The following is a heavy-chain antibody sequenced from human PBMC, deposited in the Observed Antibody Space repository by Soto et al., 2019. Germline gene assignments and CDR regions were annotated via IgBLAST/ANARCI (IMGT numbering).Heavy chain of an antibody. CDR1: GYTFTNQY. Sequence: EASVKVSCKASGYTFTNQYMHWVRQAPGQGLEWMGIINPLGGSTNYAEKFQGRVTMTRDMCTSTAYMELSSLRSEDTAVYYCAAEGAAAGSSHTWFDPWGQGTLVTVSS. CDR3: AAEGAAAGSSHTWFDP. V-gene: IGHV1-46*01. D-gene: IGHD6-13*01. J-gene: IGHJ5*02. CDR2: INPLGGST.